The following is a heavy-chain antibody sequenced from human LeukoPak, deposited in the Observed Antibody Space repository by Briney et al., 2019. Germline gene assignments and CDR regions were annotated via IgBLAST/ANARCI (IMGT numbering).Heavy chain of an antibody. Sequence: ASVKVSCKASGYTFVGYYMHWVRQAPGQGLEWMGRINPNSGGTDYAQKFQGRVTMTRDSPISIAYLEFSSLRSDDTAVYYCARDWSMTTLDYWGQGTLVTVSS. D-gene: IGHD4-17*01. CDR3: ARDWSMTTLDY. J-gene: IGHJ4*02. CDR1: GYTFVGYY. V-gene: IGHV1-2*06. CDR2: INPNSGGT.